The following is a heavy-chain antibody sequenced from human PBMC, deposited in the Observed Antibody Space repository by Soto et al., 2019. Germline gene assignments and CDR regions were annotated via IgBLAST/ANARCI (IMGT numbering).Heavy chain of an antibody. V-gene: IGHV1-18*04. D-gene: IGHD3-9*01. CDR2: ISAYNGNT. CDR1: GYTFTTYG. Sequence: ASVKVSCKTSGYTFTTYGVSWVRQAPGQGLEWMGWISAYNGNTNYAQKFQGRVTITADESTSTAYMELSSLRSEDTAVYYCARGVLRYFDWSANYYYFDYWGQGTLVTVSS. J-gene: IGHJ4*02. CDR3: ARGVLRYFDWSANYYYFDY.